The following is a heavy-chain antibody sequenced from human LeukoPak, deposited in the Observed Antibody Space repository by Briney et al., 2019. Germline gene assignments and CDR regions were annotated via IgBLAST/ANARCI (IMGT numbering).Heavy chain of an antibody. Sequence: GGSLRLSCAASGLTFSDYTMNWVRQAPGKGLEWVSYISSSSSTISYADSVKGRFTISRDNAKNSLFLQMNSLRAEDTAVYYCASVRHCTSSSCPYYFDYWGQGTLVTVSS. J-gene: IGHJ4*02. CDR1: GLTFSDYT. CDR3: ASVRHCTSSSCPYYFDY. D-gene: IGHD2-2*01. V-gene: IGHV3-48*01. CDR2: ISSSSSTI.